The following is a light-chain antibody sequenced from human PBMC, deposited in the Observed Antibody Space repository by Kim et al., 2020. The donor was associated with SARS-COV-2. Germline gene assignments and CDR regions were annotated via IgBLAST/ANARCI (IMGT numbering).Light chain of an antibody. V-gene: IGLV2-8*01. Sequence: GQSVTISCSGTSSAVGVYNFISWYQHHPGKAPKLMIYEVNKRPSGVPDRFSGSKSGNTASLTVSGLQAEDEADYYCSSYAGSNNWVFGGGTKLTVL. J-gene: IGLJ2*01. CDR3: SSYAGSNNWV. CDR2: EVN. CDR1: SSAVGVYNF.